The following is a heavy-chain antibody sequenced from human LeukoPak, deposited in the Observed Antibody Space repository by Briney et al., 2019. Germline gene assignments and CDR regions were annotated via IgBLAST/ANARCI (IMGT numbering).Heavy chain of an antibody. Sequence: PGGSLRLSCAASGFTVSSNYMGGVRQAPGKGLEWVSVIYSGGSTYYADSVKGRFTISRDNSKNTLYLQMNSLRAEDTAVYYCARSPNFPYFDYWGQGTLVTVSS. CDR2: IYSGGST. CDR3: ARSPNFPYFDY. J-gene: IGHJ4*02. CDR1: GFTVSSNY. D-gene: IGHD1-7*01. V-gene: IGHV3-53*01.